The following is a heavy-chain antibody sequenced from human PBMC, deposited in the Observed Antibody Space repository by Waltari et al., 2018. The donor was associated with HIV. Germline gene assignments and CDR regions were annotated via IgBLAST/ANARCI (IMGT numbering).Heavy chain of an antibody. D-gene: IGHD2-21*01. J-gene: IGHJ3*02. V-gene: IGHV3-23*04. Sequence: EGELVESGGGLVLPGGSLRPPCVGTGVAFGAYDSCWVRQARGKGLEWFSSTGGAGDDAYYADSVKGRFTISRDHSKKTLHLQMNSLRAEDTAVYYCAKDHFARNSLWDAFDIWGQGTMVTVSS. CDR1: GVAFGAYD. CDR3: AKDHFARNSLWDAFDI. CDR2: TGGAGDDA.